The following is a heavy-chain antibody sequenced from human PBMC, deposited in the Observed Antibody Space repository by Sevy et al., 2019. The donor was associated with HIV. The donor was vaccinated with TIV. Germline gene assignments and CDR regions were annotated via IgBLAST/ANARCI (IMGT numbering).Heavy chain of an antibody. CDR3: ARYWGRDGHSIDY. D-gene: IGHD3-16*01. Sequence: GGSLRLSCATSGFIFSNYAMHWIRQAPGKGLEWVAVIWYDGTDKYYADSVQVRFTISRENSKNTLYLQMNSLRVEDTAVYYCARYWGRDGHSIDYWGQGTLVTVSS. V-gene: IGHV3-33*01. CDR1: GFIFSNYA. CDR2: IWYDGTDK. J-gene: IGHJ4*02.